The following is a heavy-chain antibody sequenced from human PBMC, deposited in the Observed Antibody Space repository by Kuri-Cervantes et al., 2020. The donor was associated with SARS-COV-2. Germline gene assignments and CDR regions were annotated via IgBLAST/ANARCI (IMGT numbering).Heavy chain of an antibody. J-gene: IGHJ3*02. CDR1: GDTFSRYD. CDR2: MNPSSGDT. Sequence: SVNVSCKASGDTFSRYDINWVRQATGQGLEWMGWMNPSSGDTKIAQKFQGRVTMTTDTSTSTAYMELRSLRSDDTAVYYCARDSYSSGWYVPEMIDAFDIWAKGQWSPSPQ. D-gene: IGHD6-19*01. CDR3: ARDSYSSGWYVPEMIDAFDI. V-gene: IGHV1-8*02.